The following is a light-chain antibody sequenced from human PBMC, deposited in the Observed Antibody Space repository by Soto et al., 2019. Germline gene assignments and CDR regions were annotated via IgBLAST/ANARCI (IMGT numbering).Light chain of an antibody. Sequence: DIVLTQSPDSLAVSLGDRATINCKSNQSLFYSANNRDYLAWYQHKPGQPPKLLIYWASTRDSGVPDRFSGSGSGSDFTLTISSLQAEDVATYYCQQYFPTYSYSFGQGTKLEIK. CDR3: QQYFPTYSYS. J-gene: IGKJ2*03. CDR1: QSLFYSANNRDY. V-gene: IGKV4-1*01. CDR2: WAS.